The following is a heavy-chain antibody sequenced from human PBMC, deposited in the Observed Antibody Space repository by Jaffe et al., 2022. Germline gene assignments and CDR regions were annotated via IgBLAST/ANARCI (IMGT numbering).Heavy chain of an antibody. CDR1: GFTFSSYG. CDR2: IRYDGSNK. CDR3: AKDLYPDSSSWYSGFDY. D-gene: IGHD6-13*01. V-gene: IGHV3-30*02. J-gene: IGHJ4*02. Sequence: QVQLVESGGGVVQPGGSLRLSCAASGFTFSSYGMHWVRQAPGKGLEWVAFIRYDGSNKYYADSVKGRFTISRDNSKNTLYLQMNSLRAEDTAVYYCAKDLYPDSSSWYSGFDYWGQGTLVTVSS.